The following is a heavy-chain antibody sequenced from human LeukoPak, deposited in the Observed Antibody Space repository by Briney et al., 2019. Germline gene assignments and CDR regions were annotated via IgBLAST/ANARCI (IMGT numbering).Heavy chain of an antibody. V-gene: IGHV4-59*01. CDR1: GGSISSYY. CDR2: IYYSGST. J-gene: IGHJ4*02. CDR3: ARGDSGSWYSLDY. D-gene: IGHD6-13*01. Sequence: PSETLSLTCAVSGGSISSYYWSWIRQPPGKGLEWIGYIYYSGSTNYNPSLKSRVTISVDTSKNQFSLKLTSVTAADTAVYYCARGDSGSWYSLDYWGQGTLVTVSS.